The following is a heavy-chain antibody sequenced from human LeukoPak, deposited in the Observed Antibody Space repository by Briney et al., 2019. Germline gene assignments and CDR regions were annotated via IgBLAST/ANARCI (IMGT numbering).Heavy chain of an antibody. Sequence: SETLSLTCAVYGGSFSGYYWSWIRQPPGKGLEWIGEINHSGSTNYNPSLKSRVTISVDTSKNQFSLKLSSVTAADTAVYYRAGSSWFDYWGQGTLVTVSS. V-gene: IGHV4-34*01. D-gene: IGHD6-13*01. J-gene: IGHJ4*02. CDR2: INHSGST. CDR3: AGSSWFDY. CDR1: GGSFSGYY.